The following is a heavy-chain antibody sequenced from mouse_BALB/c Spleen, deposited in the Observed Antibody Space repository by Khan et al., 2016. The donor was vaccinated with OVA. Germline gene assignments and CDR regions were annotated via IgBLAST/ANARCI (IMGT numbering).Heavy chain of an antibody. V-gene: IGHV2-2*02. J-gene: IGHJ3*01. CDR2: IWSGGST. D-gene: IGHD2-4*01. CDR1: GFSLTTYG. Sequence: QVQLQQSGPGLVQPSQSLSITCTVSGFSLTTYGVHWVRQSPGKGLEWLGVIWSGGSTDYNAAFISRLSISKDSYKSQVFFKMNSLQVNDTAIYYCARKYDYDEGLAYWGQGTLVTVSA. CDR3: ARKYDYDEGLAY.